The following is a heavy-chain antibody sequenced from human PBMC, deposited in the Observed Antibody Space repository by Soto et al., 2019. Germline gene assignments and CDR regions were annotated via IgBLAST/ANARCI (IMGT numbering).Heavy chain of an antibody. J-gene: IGHJ6*02. Sequence: HGGSMRLSCTASGFIFEFYAVGWARQTTGKGLECISTISGSGHNTYYADSVKGRFTISRDSSKDTVYLQMNNLRADDTAVYFCGGGPDYRNNYSDGMYVGGQCTTVTVSS. CDR2: ISGSGHNT. CDR1: GFIFEFYA. D-gene: IGHD2-15*01. V-gene: IGHV3-23*01. CDR3: GGGPDYRNNYSDGMYV.